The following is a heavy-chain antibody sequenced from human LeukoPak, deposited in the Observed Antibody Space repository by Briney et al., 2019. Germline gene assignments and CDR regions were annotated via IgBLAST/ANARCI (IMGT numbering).Heavy chain of an antibody. CDR1: GFTFSSHA. D-gene: IGHD2-15*01. V-gene: IGHV3-30-3*01. Sequence: GGSLRLSCAASGFTFSSHAMHWVRQAPGKGLEWVAVISYDGSNKYYADSVKGRFTISRDNSKNTLYLQMNSLRAEDTAVYYCARTMASMVAALGWFDPWGQGTLVTVSS. CDR3: ARTMASMVAALGWFDP. J-gene: IGHJ5*02. CDR2: ISYDGSNK.